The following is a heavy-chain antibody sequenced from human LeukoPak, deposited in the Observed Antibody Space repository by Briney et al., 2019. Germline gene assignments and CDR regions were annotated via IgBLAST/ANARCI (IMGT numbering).Heavy chain of an antibody. J-gene: IGHJ6*02. V-gene: IGHV3-66*01. CDR1: GFTVNSNY. D-gene: IGHD2-21*01. CDR2: IYSGGGT. Sequence: GGSLRLSCAASGFTVNSNYMTWVRQAPGKGLEWVSVIYSGGGTYYADSVKGRFTISRDNSRNTLYLQMNSLRAEDTAVYYCARDHNWHITYNYYYGMDVWGQGTTVTVSS. CDR3: ARDHNWHITYNYYYGMDV.